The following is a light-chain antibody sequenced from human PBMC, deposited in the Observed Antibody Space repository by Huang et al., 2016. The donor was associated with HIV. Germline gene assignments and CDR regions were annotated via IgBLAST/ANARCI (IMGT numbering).Light chain of an antibody. CDR3: QQYYSTPS. J-gene: IGKJ4*01. Sequence: DIQMTQSPSSLSASVGDRVSITCRASQGISNSLAWYQQKPGKAHWLLLYTGSRLASGVPARFSGSGAGTEYTLTISSLQPEDFATYYCQQYYSTPSFGGGTKVEIK. CDR1: QGISNS. V-gene: IGKV1-NL1*01. CDR2: TGS.